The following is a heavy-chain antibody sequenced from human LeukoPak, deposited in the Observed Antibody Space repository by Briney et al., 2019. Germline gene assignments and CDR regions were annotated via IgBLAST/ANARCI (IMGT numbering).Heavy chain of an antibody. J-gene: IGHJ4*02. D-gene: IGHD6-13*01. CDR1: GFTFSSYG. Sequence: GGSLRLSCAASGFTFSSYGMHWVRQAPGKGLEWVAVISYDGSDKYYADSVKGRFTISRDNSKNTLYLQMNSLRAEDTAVYYCAKDRQQLAVFDYWGQGTLVTVSS. CDR3: AKDRQQLAVFDY. V-gene: IGHV3-30*18. CDR2: ISYDGSDK.